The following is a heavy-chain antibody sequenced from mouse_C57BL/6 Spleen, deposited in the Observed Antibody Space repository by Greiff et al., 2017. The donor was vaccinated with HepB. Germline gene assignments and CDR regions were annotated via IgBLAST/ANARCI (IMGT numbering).Heavy chain of an antibody. J-gene: IGHJ4*01. CDR1: GYTFTSYW. Sequence: QVQLQQSGAELVKPGASVKLSCKASGYTFTSYWMHWVKQRPGQGLEWIGMIHPNSGSTNYNEKFKSKATLTVDKSSSTAYMQLSSLTSEDSAVYYCAREGYYGSSLGDYWGQGTSVTVSS. D-gene: IGHD1-1*01. CDR3: AREGYYGSSLGDY. CDR2: IHPNSGST. V-gene: IGHV1-64*01.